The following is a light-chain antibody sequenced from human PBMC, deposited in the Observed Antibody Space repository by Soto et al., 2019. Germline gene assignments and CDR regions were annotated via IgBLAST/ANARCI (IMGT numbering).Light chain of an antibody. J-gene: IGLJ3*02. CDR2: GHN. CDR1: YSNIGAGYE. CDR3: AAWDDSLRGWV. Sequence: QSVLTQPPSVSGAPGQRVTISCTGSYSNIGAGYEVHWYQQVPGTAPKLLVSGHNNRPSGVPDRFSGSKSGSSASLAISGLRSEDEADYYCAAWDDSLRGWVFGGGTKLTVL. V-gene: IGLV1-40*01.